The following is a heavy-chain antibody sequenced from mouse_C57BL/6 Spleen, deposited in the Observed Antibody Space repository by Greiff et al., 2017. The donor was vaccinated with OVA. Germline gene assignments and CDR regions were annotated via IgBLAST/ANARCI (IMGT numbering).Heavy chain of an antibody. V-gene: IGHV1-15*01. J-gene: IGHJ1*03. CDR2: IDPETGGT. D-gene: IGHD1-1*01. Sequence: VQGVESGAELVRPGASVTLSCKASGYTFTDYEMHWVKQTPVHGLEWIGAIDPETGGTAYNQKFKGKAILTADKSSSTAYMELRSLTSEDSAVYYCTRGFITTVVAHWYFDVWGTGTTVTVSS. CDR3: TRGFITTVVAHWYFDV. CDR1: GYTFTDYE.